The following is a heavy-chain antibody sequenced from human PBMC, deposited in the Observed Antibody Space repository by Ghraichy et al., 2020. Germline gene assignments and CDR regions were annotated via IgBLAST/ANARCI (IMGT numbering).Heavy chain of an antibody. V-gene: IGHV3-23*01. Sequence: SCVASGFTFANSVMTWVRQPPGKGLEWVSSISGSGNNPSYADSVKGRFTISRVNSKNTLYLQMTTLRAEDAAVYYCAKPDPRLGITGWAYNMDVWGQGTTVTVSS. J-gene: IGHJ6*02. CDR3: AKPDPRLGITGWAYNMDV. D-gene: IGHD3-9*01. CDR2: ISGSGNNP. CDR1: GFTFANSV.